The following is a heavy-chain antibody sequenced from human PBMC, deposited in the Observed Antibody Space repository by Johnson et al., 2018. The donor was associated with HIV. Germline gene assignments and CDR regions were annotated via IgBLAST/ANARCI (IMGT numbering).Heavy chain of an antibody. D-gene: IGHD3-16*01. CDR2: IRYDGSNK. Sequence: VQLVESGGGVVRPGGSLRLSCAASGFTFSNYGMHWVRQAPGKGLEWVAFIRYDGSNKYYGDSVKGRFTISRDNSKNTLYVQMNSLRVEDTAVYYCAKMSRGRQDAFDIWGQGAMVSVSA. CDR3: AKMSRGRQDAFDI. J-gene: IGHJ3*02. V-gene: IGHV3-30*02. CDR1: GFTFSNYG.